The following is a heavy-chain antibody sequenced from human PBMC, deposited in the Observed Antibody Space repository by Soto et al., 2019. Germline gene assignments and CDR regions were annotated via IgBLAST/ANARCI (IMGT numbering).Heavy chain of an antibody. V-gene: IGHV3-21*01. J-gene: IGHJ4*02. CDR3: ARALGGSPRPY. CDR2: ISSSSSYI. Sequence: LXLSCAASGFTLSRYIMNWVRQAPGKGLEWVSSISSSSSYIYYADSVKGRFTISRDNAKNSLYLQMNSLRAEDTAVYYCARALGGSPRPYWGQGNLATVSS. CDR1: GFTLSRYI.